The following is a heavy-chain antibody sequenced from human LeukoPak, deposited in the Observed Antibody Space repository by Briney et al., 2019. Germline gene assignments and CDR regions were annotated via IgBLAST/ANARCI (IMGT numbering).Heavy chain of an antibody. V-gene: IGHV4-59*01. Sequence: SETLSLTRTVSGGSISSYYWSWIRQPPGKGLEWIGYIYYSGSTNYNPSLKSRVTISVDTSKNQFSLKLSSVTAADTAVYYCARAIAAQEFVYWGQGTLVTVSS. D-gene: IGHD6-6*01. CDR3: ARAIAAQEFVY. CDR2: IYYSGST. CDR1: GGSISSYY. J-gene: IGHJ4*02.